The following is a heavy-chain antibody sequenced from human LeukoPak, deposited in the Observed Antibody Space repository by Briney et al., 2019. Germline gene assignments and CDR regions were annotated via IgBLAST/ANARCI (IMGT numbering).Heavy chain of an antibody. CDR3: ASITIFGVVIK. V-gene: IGHV4-59*01. CDR2: IYYSGST. J-gene: IGHJ4*02. Sequence: TSSETLSLTCTVSGGSINSYYWSWIRQPPGKGLEWIGYIYYSGSTNYNPSLKSRVTISVDTSKNQFSLKLSSVTAADTAVYYCASITIFGVVIKWGQGTLVTVSS. D-gene: IGHD3-3*01. CDR1: GGSINSYY.